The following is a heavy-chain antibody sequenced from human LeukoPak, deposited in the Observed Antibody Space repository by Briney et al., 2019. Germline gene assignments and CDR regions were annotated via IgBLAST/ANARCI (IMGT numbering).Heavy chain of an antibody. Sequence: GESLKISCKGSGYSFTSYWISWVRQMPGKGLEWMGIIYPGDSDTRYSPSFQGQVTISADKSISTAYLQWSSLKASDTAMYYCAITPPYCSSTSCRTGSFDYWGQGTLVTVSS. J-gene: IGHJ4*02. CDR3: AITPPYCSSTSCRTGSFDY. D-gene: IGHD2-2*01. V-gene: IGHV5-51*01. CDR2: IYPGDSDT. CDR1: GYSFTSYW.